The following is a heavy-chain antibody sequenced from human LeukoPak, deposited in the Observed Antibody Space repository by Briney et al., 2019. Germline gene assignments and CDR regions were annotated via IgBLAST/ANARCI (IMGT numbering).Heavy chain of an antibody. CDR2: ISGSGDRT. J-gene: IGHJ4*02. Sequence: GGSLRLSCAASGFTFTSYAMTWVRQGPGRGLEWVSTISGSGDRTYYADSVKGRFTIPRDNSKNTLYLQMNSLRAEDTAVYYCARISLGVGKNSDYWGQGTLVTVSS. CDR1: GFTFTSYA. D-gene: IGHD3-16*01. CDR3: ARISLGVGKNSDY. V-gene: IGHV3-23*01.